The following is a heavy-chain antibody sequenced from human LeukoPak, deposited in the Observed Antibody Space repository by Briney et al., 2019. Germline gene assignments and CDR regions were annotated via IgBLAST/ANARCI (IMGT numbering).Heavy chain of an antibody. CDR3: ARKIKYCSGGSCYYRVNWFDR. CDR1: GGSFSGYY. CDR2: INHSGST. D-gene: IGHD2-15*01. V-gene: IGHV4-34*01. J-gene: IGHJ5*02. Sequence: SQTLSLTCAVYGGSFSGYYWSWIRHPPGKGLEWIGEINHSGSTNYNPSLKSRVTISVDTPKNQFSLKLSSVTAADTAVYYCARKIKYCSGGSCYYRVNWFDRWGQGSLVTVSS.